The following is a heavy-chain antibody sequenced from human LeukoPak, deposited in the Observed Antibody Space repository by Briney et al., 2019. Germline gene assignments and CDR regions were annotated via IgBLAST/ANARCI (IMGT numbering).Heavy chain of an antibody. Sequence: SQTLSLTCTVSGGSISSGDYYWSWIRQPPGKGLEGIGYIYYSGSTYYNPSLKSRVTISVDTSKNQFSLKLSSVTAADTAVYYCARGDFDQPYFDYWGQGTLVTVSS. D-gene: IGHD3-9*01. CDR2: IYYSGST. CDR1: GGSISSGDYY. J-gene: IGHJ4*02. V-gene: IGHV4-30-4*08. CDR3: ARGDFDQPYFDY.